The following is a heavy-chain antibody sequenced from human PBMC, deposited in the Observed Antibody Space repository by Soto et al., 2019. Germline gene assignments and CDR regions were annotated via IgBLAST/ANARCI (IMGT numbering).Heavy chain of an antibody. CDR2: INPSDSFT. CDR1: GYSFSNYY. J-gene: IGHJ6*02. Sequence: EVQLVQSGAEVKKPGDSLRISCQGSGYSFSNYYISWLRQMPGKGLEWMGRINPSDSFTNYSPSLGGRVSISVDKSISTVYLQWRSLTAPDTAMYYCARHGAATPVYALDVWGQGTTVKVSS. CDR3: ARHGAATPVYALDV. D-gene: IGHD2-15*01. V-gene: IGHV5-10-1*03.